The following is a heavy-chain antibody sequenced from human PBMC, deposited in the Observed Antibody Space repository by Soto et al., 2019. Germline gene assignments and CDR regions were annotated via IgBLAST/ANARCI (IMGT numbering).Heavy chain of an antibody. D-gene: IGHD3-16*01. J-gene: IGHJ5*02. CDR3: ARAVQAIGRRVGSNYWLDP. CDR1: GGTSSSYA. CDR2: IIPIFGTA. V-gene: IGHV1-69*13. Sequence: SVKVSCKASGGTSSSYAISWVRHAPGQGLEWMGGIIPIFGTANYAQKLQGRVTITADESTSTAYMELSSLRSEDTAVYACARAVQAIGRRVGSNYWLDPWGQGTLVTVAS.